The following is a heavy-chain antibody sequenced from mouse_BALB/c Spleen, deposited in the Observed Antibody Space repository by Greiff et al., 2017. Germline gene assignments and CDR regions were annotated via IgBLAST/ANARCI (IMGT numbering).Heavy chain of an antibody. J-gene: IGHJ3*01. V-gene: IGHV3-6*02. CDR1: GYSITSGYY. CDR2: ISYDGSN. CDR3: ARGDYGSRGWFAY. Sequence: ESGPGLVKPSQSLSLTCSVTGYSITSGYYWNWIRQFPGNKLEWMGYISYDGSNNYNPSLKNRISITRDTSTNQFFLKLNSVTTEDTATYYCARGDYGSRGWFAYWGQGTLVTVSA. D-gene: IGHD1-1*01.